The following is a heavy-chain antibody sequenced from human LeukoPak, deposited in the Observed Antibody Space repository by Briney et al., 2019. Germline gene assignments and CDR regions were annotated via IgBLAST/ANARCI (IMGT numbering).Heavy chain of an antibody. D-gene: IGHD2-2*01. CDR1: GFTFSNYW. V-gene: IGHV3-7*01. J-gene: IGHJ1*01. Sequence: PGGSLKLSCEGSGFTFSNYWMSWVRQAPGKGLEWVANIQQHGSETYYGDSVKGRFTISRDNAKNSLYLQMNSLRAEDTAVYYCATYSSSNGREFQYWGQGTLVTVPS. CDR3: ATYSSSNGREFQY. CDR2: IQQHGSET.